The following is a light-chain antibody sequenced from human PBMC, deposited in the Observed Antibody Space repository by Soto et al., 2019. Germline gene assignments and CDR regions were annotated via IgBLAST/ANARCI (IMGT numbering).Light chain of an antibody. V-gene: IGKV3-15*01. J-gene: IGKJ1*01. CDR2: GAS. CDR3: QHYNSYSEA. Sequence: EIVMTQSPATLSVSPGERVTLSCRASQSVSSNLAWYQQKVGQAPRLLIYGASTRATGIPARFSGSGSGTEFTLTISSLQPDDFATYYCQHYNSYSEAFGQGTKVDIK. CDR1: QSVSSN.